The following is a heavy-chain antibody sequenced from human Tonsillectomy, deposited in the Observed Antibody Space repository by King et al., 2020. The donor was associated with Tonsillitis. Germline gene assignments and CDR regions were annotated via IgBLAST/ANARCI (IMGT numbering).Heavy chain of an antibody. CDR1: GFTFDDYA. Sequence: VQLVESGGGLVQPGRPLRLSCAASGFTFDDYAMHWVRQAPGKGLEWVSGISWNSGIIDYADSVKGRFTISRDNAKNSLYLQMNSLRVEDTALYYCAKDMDTGEYDSAEGLRACDSWGPGTMVTVSS. CDR2: ISWNSGII. J-gene: IGHJ3*02. CDR3: AKDMDTGEYDSAEGLRACDS. V-gene: IGHV3-9*01. D-gene: IGHD4-17*01.